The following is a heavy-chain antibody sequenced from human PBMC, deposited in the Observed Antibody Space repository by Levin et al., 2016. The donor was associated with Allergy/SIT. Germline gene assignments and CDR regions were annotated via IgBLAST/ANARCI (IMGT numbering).Heavy chain of an antibody. Sequence: VRQAPGKGLEWVGRIKSKTDGGTTDYAAPVKGRFTISRDDSKNTLYLQMNSLKTEDTAVYYCTTEIVLMVYASDYWGQGTLVTVSS. D-gene: IGHD2-8*01. J-gene: IGHJ4*02. V-gene: IGHV3-15*01. CDR3: TTEIVLMVYASDY. CDR2: IKSKTDGGTT.